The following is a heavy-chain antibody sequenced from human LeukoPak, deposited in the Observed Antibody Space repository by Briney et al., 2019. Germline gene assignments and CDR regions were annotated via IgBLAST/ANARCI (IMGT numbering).Heavy chain of an antibody. CDR3: AREDYSSRWSYYFDY. J-gene: IGHJ4*02. V-gene: IGHV4-31*02. D-gene: IGHD6-13*01. CDR2: IYYIGST. CDR1: AGSPGSGGYY. Sequence: PSQTLSLTWTVAAGSPGSGGYYWSWTRQHPGNGLEWIGYIYYIGSTNYNPSLKNRVTISVDTSKNQSSLKLSSVTAADTAVYYCAREDYSSRWSYYFDYCGQGTLVIVSS.